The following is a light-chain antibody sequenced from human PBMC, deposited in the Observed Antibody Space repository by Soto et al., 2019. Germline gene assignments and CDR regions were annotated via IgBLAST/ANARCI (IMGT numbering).Light chain of an antibody. CDR1: QNINNW. Sequence: EIQMTQCPSTLCSCLGARVTITCRASQNINNWIAWYQQKPGKAPKFLIYDASTLESGVPSRFSGSGFGTEFSLTISSLQPDDFGSYYCQHMRTFGQGTKVDIK. V-gene: IGKV1-5*01. CDR2: DAS. CDR3: QHMRT. J-gene: IGKJ1*01.